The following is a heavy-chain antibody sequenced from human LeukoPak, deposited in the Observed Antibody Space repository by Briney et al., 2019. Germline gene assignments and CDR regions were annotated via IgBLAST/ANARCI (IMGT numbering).Heavy chain of an antibody. CDR3: ARGLTGGLDF. CDR1: GFTFSSYD. V-gene: IGHV3-13*01. CDR2: VGATGVT. Sequence: GGSLRLSCSASGFTFSSYDMHWVRHTTGKGLEWVSSVGATGVTYYAGPVKGRFTISRENAKESLYLQMHSLRAGDSAVYYCARGLTGGLDFRGQGTLVTVSS. D-gene: IGHD7-27*01. J-gene: IGHJ4*02.